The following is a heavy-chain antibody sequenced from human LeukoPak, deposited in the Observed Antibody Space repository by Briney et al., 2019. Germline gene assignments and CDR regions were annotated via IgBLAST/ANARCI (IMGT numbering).Heavy chain of an antibody. CDR1: GYTFTGYY. J-gene: IGHJ4*02. D-gene: IGHD3-22*01. Sequence: ASVKVSCKASGYTFTGYYMHWVRQAPGQGLEWMGWINPNSGGTNYAQKLQGRVTMTTDTSTSTAYMELRSLRSDDTAVYYCARGDGYYYDSSGYDDWGQGTLVTVSS. V-gene: IGHV1-2*02. CDR2: INPNSGGT. CDR3: ARGDGYYYDSSGYDD.